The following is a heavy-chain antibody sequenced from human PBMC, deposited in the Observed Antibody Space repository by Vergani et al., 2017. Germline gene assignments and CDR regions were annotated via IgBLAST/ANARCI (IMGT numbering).Heavy chain of an antibody. D-gene: IGHD6-19*01. V-gene: IGHV5-10-1*01. CDR2: IDPSDSYT. Sequence: DVQLVQSGAEVKKPEASLRISCKVSGYSFTSYWISWVRQMPGKGLEWMGRIDPSDSYTNYSPSFQGHVTISADKSISTAYLQWSSLKASDTAMYYCARQVAVSGKWWGPYYYYGMDVWGQGTTVTVSS. CDR3: ARQVAVSGKWWGPYYYYGMDV. CDR1: GYSFTSYW. J-gene: IGHJ6*02.